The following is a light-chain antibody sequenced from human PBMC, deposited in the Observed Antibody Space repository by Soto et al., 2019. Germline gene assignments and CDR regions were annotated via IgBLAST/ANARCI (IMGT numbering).Light chain of an antibody. V-gene: IGKV3-11*01. CDR2: AAS. Sequence: EIVLTQSPATLSLSPGERATLSCRASQSVRTSLAWYQQKPGQAPRLLIYAASNRATGIPARFSGSGSGTDFTLTISSLEPEDSAVYYCQQRSYWPPSLTFGGGTKVEIK. CDR3: QQRSYWPPSLT. J-gene: IGKJ4*01. CDR1: QSVRTS.